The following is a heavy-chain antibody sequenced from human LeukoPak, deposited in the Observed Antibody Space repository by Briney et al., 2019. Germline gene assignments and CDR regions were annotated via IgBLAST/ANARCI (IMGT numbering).Heavy chain of an antibody. D-gene: IGHD2-2*01. V-gene: IGHV3-7*01. CDR1: GFTFSDYY. J-gene: IGHJ4*02. CDR2: IKQDGSEK. CDR3: ARIHCSSTSCYFYYFDY. Sequence: GGSLRLSCAASGFTFSDYYMSWIRQAPGKGLEWVANIKQDGSEKYYVDSVKGRFTISRDNAKNSLYLQMNSLRAEDTAVYYCARIHCSSTSCYFYYFDYWGQGTLVTVSS.